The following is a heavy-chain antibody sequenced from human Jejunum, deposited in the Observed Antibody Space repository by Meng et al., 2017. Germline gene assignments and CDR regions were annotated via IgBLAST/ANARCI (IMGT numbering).Heavy chain of an antibody. CDR3: ARGAGFKWEFI. Sequence: QVHLQESGPGLVKPSGTLSLTCEVSGDSISSTSWWDWLRQPPGKGLEWIGEIYHSGITKYSPSLRSRVTISVDTSKNQFSLKLSSVTAADTAFYYCARGAGFKWEFIGGQGTMVTVSS. J-gene: IGHJ3*02. CDR1: GDSISSTSW. D-gene: IGHD1-26*01. CDR2: IYHSGIT. V-gene: IGHV4-4*02.